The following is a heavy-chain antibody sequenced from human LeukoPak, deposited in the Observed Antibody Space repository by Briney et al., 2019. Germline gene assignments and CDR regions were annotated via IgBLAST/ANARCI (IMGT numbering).Heavy chain of an antibody. CDR3: AREGSQWYYDSSGYPGALGY. CDR2: IIPIFGTA. Sequence: KVSCKASGGTFSSYAISWVRQAPGQGLEWMGRIIPIFGTANYAQKFQGRVTITTDESTSTAYMELGSLRSEDTAVYYCAREGSQWYYDSSGYPGALGYWGQGTLVTVSS. V-gene: IGHV1-69*05. J-gene: IGHJ4*02. CDR1: GGTFSSYA. D-gene: IGHD3-22*01.